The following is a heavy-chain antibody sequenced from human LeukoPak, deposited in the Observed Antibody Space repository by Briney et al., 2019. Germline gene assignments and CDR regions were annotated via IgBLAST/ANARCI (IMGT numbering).Heavy chain of an antibody. CDR2: IWYDGSNK. V-gene: IGHV3-33*01. D-gene: IGHD6-13*01. CDR1: GFTFSSYG. CDR3: ARVQYSSRWSFSGGYFDY. J-gene: IGHJ4*02. Sequence: PGGSLRLSCAASGFTFSSYGMHWVRQAPGKGLEWVAVIWYDGSNKYYADSVKGRFTISRDNSKNTLYLQMNSLRAEDTAVYYCARVQYSSRWSFSGGYFDYWGQGTLVTVSS.